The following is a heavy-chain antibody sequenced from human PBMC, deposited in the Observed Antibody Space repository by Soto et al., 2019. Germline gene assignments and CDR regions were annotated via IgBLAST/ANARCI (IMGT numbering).Heavy chain of an antibody. J-gene: IGHJ4*02. D-gene: IGHD6-19*01. V-gene: IGHV1-3*01. CDR1: GYTFTSYA. CDR2: INPGNGDT. Sequence: QVQLVQSGAEVKQAGASVKVSCKASGYTFTSYAVNWVRPAPGQRLEWVGWINPGNGDTRYSEEFQNRVTITRDTSATTAYMELTSLTSEDTAVYYCASGPRLEQWLVLDYWGQGTLVTVSS. CDR3: ASGPRLEQWLVLDY.